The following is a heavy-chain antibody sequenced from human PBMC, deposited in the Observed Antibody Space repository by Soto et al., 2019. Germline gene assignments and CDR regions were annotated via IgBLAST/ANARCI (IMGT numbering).Heavy chain of an antibody. CDR3: ARARLAAAGTSLFDY. CDR2: IIPILGIA. J-gene: IGHJ4*02. V-gene: IGHV1-69*02. Sequence: QVQLVQSGAEVKKPGSSVKVSCKASGGTFSSYTISWVRQAPGQGLEWMGRIIPILGIANYAQKFQGRVTITADNSTSTAYMELSSLRSEDTAVYYCARARLAAAGTSLFDYWGQGTLVTVSS. D-gene: IGHD6-13*01. CDR1: GGTFSSYT.